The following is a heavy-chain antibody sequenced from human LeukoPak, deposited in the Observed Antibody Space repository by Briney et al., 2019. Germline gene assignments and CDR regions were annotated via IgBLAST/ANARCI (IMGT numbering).Heavy chain of an antibody. CDR1: GFPFSSYG. V-gene: IGHV3-30*19. D-gene: IGHD5-24*01. CDR3: ARSEDAEMATIYYYFDY. J-gene: IGHJ4*02. CDR2: ISYDGSNE. Sequence: PGGSLRLSCVASGFPFSSYGMHWVRQAPGKGLEWVSVISYDGSNEYYADSVKGRFTISRDNFKNTLYLQMNSLRAEDTAVYYCARSEDAEMATIYYYFDYWGQGILVIVSS.